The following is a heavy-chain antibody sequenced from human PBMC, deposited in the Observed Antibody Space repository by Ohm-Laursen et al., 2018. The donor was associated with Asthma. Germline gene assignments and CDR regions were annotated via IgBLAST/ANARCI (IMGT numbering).Heavy chain of an antibody. CDR1: GFTFSSYA. CDR2: ISGSGGST. Sequence: SLRLSCSAPGFTFSSYAMSWVRQAPGKGLEWVSAISGSGGSTYYADSVKGRFTISRDNSKNTLYLQMNSLRAEDTAVYYCAKDKMLVSTVSRGHYYGMDVWGQGTTVTVSS. J-gene: IGHJ6*02. V-gene: IGHV3-23*01. D-gene: IGHD4-17*01. CDR3: AKDKMLVSTVSRGHYYGMDV.